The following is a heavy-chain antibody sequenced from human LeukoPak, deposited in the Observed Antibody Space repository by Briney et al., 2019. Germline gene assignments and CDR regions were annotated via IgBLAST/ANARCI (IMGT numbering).Heavy chain of an antibody. D-gene: IGHD5-24*01. V-gene: IGHV4-39*07. Sequence: SETLSLTCAVSGGSFSSNSYYWGCLRQPKGKGRDWYGSIYYSGSTYYNPSLSRRVIISVDTSKNQFSQMLSTVSAEDTAVYYCARGVEMATKHDACELWGQGTMVTGSP. CDR3: ARGVEMATKHDACEL. CDR1: GGSFSSNSYY. CDR2: IYYSGST. J-gene: IGHJ3*01.